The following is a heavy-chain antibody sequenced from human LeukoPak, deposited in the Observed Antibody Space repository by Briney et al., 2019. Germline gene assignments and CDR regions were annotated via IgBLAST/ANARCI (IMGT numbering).Heavy chain of an antibody. V-gene: IGHV3-7*01. CDR2: IKLDGGEK. Sequence: GGSLRLSCAASGFTFRSYWMSWVRQAPGKGLEWVANIKLDGGEKYYVDSVKGRFTISRDNAKNSLYLQMNSLRAEDTAVYYCARDTPAAAGTLTGAYYFDYWGQETLVTVSS. D-gene: IGHD6-13*01. CDR3: ARDTPAAAGTLTGAYYFDY. CDR1: GFTFRSYW. J-gene: IGHJ4*02.